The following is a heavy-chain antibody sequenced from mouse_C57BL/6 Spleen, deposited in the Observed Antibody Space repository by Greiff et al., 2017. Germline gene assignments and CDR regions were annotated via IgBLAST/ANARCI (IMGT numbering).Heavy chain of an antibody. CDR3: ARQGYDYPDY. V-gene: IGHV5-6*01. CDR2: ISSGGSYT. Sequence: EVQVVESGGDLVKPGGSLKLSCAASGFTFSSYGMSWVRQTPGKRLEWVATISSGGSYTYYPDSVKGRFTISRDNAKNTLYLQMSSLKSEDTAMYYCARQGYDYPDYWGQGTTLTVSS. CDR1: GFTFSSYG. J-gene: IGHJ2*01. D-gene: IGHD2-4*01.